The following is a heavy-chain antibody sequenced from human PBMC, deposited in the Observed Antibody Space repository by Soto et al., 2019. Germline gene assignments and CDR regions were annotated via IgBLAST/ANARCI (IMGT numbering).Heavy chain of an antibody. CDR3: AAGGGLPRYY. CDR2: IYHSGST. Sequence: SQTNSLTYTVSDGSISSVGYCWSWIRQPPGKGLEWIGYIYHSGSTYYNPSLKSRVTISVDRSKNQFSLKLSSVTAADTAVYYCAAGGGLPRYYWGQGTLVTVSS. D-gene: IGHD5-12*01. CDR1: DGSISSVGYC. J-gene: IGHJ4*02. V-gene: IGHV4-30-2*01.